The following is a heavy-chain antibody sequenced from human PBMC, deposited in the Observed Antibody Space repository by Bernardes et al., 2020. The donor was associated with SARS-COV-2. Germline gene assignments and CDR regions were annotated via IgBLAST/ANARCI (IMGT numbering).Heavy chain of an antibody. CDR1: GFTFSSYE. D-gene: IGHD3-22*01. CDR2: ISSSGSTI. CDR3: ATSPPYDSSGYYFDYYYYGMDV. J-gene: IGHJ6*02. Sequence: GGSLRLSCAASGFTFSSYEMNWVRQAPGKGLEWVSYISSSGSTIYYADSVKGRFTISRDNAKNSLYLQMNSLRAEDTAVYYCATSPPYDSSGYYFDYYYYGMDVWGQGTTVTVSS. V-gene: IGHV3-48*03.